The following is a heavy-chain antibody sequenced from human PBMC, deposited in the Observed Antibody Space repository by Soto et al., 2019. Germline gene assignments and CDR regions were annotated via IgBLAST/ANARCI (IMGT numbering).Heavy chain of an antibody. CDR2: ISSSSSYI. CDR1: GFTFSSYS. D-gene: IGHD4-4*01. Sequence: PGGSLRLSCAASGFTFSSYSMNWVRQAPGKGLEWVSSISSSSSYIYYADSVKGRFTISRDIAKNSLHLQMISLRAEDTAVYYCARGGTTVTTRDYYYYYGMDVWGQRTTVTVSS. J-gene: IGHJ6*02. V-gene: IGHV3-21*01. CDR3: ARGGTTVTTRDYYYYYGMDV.